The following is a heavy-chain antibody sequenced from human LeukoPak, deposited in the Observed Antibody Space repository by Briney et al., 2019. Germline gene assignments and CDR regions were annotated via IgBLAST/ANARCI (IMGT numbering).Heavy chain of an antibody. CDR1: GYTFTRCA. Sequence: GASVKVSCKTSGYTFTRCAVHWVRQAPGQRLEWMGWIHADSGNTKYSQKLQGRVTIARDTSASTIYMELSSLRFEDTAVYFCTIGLAGDWDAFDIWDLGTMVTVSS. J-gene: IGHJ3*02. CDR3: TIGLAGDWDAFDI. D-gene: IGHD6-19*01. V-gene: IGHV1-3*01. CDR2: IHADSGNT.